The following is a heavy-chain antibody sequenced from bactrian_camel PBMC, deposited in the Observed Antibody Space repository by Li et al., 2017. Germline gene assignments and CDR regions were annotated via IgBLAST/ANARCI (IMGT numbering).Heavy chain of an antibody. D-gene: IGHD1*01. CDR2: VYRDGANT. V-gene: IGHV3S2*01. Sequence: QLVESGGALVQPGGSLRLSCAASGFTFSITSMNWVRQAPGKGLEWVSSVYRDGANTYYADSVKGRFTISKDNAKNTVNLQMNSLKPEDTAVYYCVRDYDGPARSYGMDYWVEGTQVTVS. CDR1: GFTFSITS. J-gene: IGHJ7*01.